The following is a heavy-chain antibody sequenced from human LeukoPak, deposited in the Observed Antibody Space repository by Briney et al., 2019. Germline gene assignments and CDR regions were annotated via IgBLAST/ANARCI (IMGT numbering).Heavy chain of an antibody. CDR3: ARVGPPRSDAFDI. J-gene: IGHJ3*02. V-gene: IGHV3-72*01. CDR2: TRDKANSYTT. Sequence: GGSPRLSCAASGFTFSDHYMDWVRQTPRKGLEWVGRTRDKANSYTTEYAASVKGRFTISRDDSKNSLYLQMNSLKTEDTAVYYCARVGPPRSDAFDIWGQGTMVTVSS. CDR1: GFTFSDHY.